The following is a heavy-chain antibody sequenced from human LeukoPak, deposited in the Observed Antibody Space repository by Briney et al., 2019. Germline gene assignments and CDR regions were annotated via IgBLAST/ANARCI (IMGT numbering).Heavy chain of an antibody. V-gene: IGHV4-4*07. CDR2: IYTSGST. Sequence: SETLSLTCTVSGGSISSYYWSWIRQPAGKGLEWIGRIYTSGSTNYNPSLKSRVTMSVDTSKNQFSLKLSSVTAADTAVYYCARDSPVGRRGDPFDYWGQGTLVTVSS. CDR1: GGSISSYY. CDR3: ARDSPVGRRGDPFDY. D-gene: IGHD3-16*01. J-gene: IGHJ4*02.